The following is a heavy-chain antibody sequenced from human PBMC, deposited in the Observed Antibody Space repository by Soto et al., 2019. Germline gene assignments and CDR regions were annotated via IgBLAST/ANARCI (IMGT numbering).Heavy chain of an antibody. Sequence: GASVKVSCKASGYTFTSSFMHWVRQAPGQGLEWMGIINPSGGSTSYAQKFQGRVTMTRDTSTSTVYMDLSSLRSEDTAVYYCARVYCSGDSWFDPWGQGTLVTVSS. D-gene: IGHD2-21*01. J-gene: IGHJ5*02. CDR1: GYTFTSSF. CDR2: INPSGGST. V-gene: IGHV1-46*01. CDR3: ARVYCSGDSWFDP.